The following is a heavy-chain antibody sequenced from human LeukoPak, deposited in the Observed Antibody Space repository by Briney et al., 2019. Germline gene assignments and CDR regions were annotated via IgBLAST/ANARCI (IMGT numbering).Heavy chain of an antibody. CDR1: GGSVSSGGYY. V-gene: IGHV4-31*03. CDR3: ATSDWESFYFDS. D-gene: IGHD1-26*01. J-gene: IGHJ4*02. CDR2: TSYSGDT. Sequence: PSETLSLTCTVSGGSVSSGGYYWHWIRQHPGKGLKWIGSTSYSGDTYYYPSLMSRITISVDSTQYQFFLSMRSVTAADKDVYFCATSDWESFYFDSWGQGALVAVSS.